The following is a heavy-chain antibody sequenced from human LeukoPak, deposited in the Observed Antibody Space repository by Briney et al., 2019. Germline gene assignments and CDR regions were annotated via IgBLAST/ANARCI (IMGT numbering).Heavy chain of an antibody. CDR1: GYTFTSYD. CDR2: MNPNSGNT. Sequence: ASVNVSCKASGYTFTSYDINWVRQATGQGLEWMGWMNPNSGNTGYAQKFQGRVTMTRNTSISTAYMELSSLRSEDTAVYYCARVESYSSGWYWHYYYYGMDAWGQGTTVIVSS. CDR3: ARVESYSSGWYWHYYYYGMDA. V-gene: IGHV1-8*01. J-gene: IGHJ6*02. D-gene: IGHD6-19*01.